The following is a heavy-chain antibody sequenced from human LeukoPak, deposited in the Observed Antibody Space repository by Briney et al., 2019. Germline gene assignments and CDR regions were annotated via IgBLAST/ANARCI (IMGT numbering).Heavy chain of an antibody. CDR3: ARVATPNSTAAGNRWFDP. CDR1: GGSISSSSYY. D-gene: IGHD6-13*01. V-gene: IGHV4-39*07. CDR2: IYYSGAT. Sequence: PSETLSLTCTVSGGSISSSSYYWGWIRQPPGKGLEWIGSIYYSGATYHNPSLKSRVTISVDTSKNQFSLKLTSVTAADTAVYYCARVATPNSTAAGNRWFDPWGQGTLVTVSS. J-gene: IGHJ5*02.